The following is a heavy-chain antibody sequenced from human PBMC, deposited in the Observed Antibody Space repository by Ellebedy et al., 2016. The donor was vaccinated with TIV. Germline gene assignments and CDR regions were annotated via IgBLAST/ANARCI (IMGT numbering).Heavy chain of an antibody. CDR3: ARGVTGDR. V-gene: IGHV3-74*01. CDR1: EFTFSSYG. J-gene: IGHJ4*02. D-gene: IGHD2-21*02. Sequence: GGSLRLSXAASEFTFSSYGMHWVRQAPGKGLVWVSRINSDGSSTSYADSVKGRFTISRDNGRNSLYLQVNSVRAEETAVYFCARGVTGDRWGQGTPVTVSS. CDR2: INSDGSST.